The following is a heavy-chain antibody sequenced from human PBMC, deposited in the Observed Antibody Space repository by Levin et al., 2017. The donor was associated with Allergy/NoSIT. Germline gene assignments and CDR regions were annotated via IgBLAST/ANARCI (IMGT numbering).Heavy chain of an antibody. V-gene: IGHV4-38-2*02. CDR2: IYHSGTT. J-gene: IGHJ1*01. Sequence: SQTLSLTCAVSGDSISSGYYWGWIRQPPGKGLEWIGSIYHSGTTYYNPTLKSRVTISVDTSKNQFSLKVNSVTAADTAVYYCARDGDDCSGGSCEFQHWGQGTLVTVSS. D-gene: IGHD2-15*01. CDR3: ARDGDDCSGGSCEFQH. CDR1: GDSISSGYY.